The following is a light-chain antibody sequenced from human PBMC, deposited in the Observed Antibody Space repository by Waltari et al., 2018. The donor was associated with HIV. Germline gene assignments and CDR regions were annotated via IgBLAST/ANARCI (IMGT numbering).Light chain of an antibody. CDR2: KVS. CDR1: LSLVYSDGNTY. V-gene: IGKV2-30*01. Sequence: DVVMTQSPLSLPVTLGQPASISCRSSLSLVYSDGNTYLSWFQQRPSQSPRRLVYKVSKRESGVPDRFSGSGSGTGFTLKISRVEAEDVGVYYCMQGTHWPYTFGQGTKLEIK. J-gene: IGKJ2*01. CDR3: MQGTHWPYT.